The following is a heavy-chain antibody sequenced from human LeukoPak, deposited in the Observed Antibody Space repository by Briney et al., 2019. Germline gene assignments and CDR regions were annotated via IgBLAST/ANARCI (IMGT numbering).Heavy chain of an antibody. D-gene: IGHD1-14*01. Sequence: SETLSLTCTVSGVSISSSNSYWGWIRQPPGKGLEWIGSIYYSGNTYYNASLKSQVSISIDTSKNQFSLRLTSVTAADTAVYYCARNRYYYYMDVWGKGTTVTISS. J-gene: IGHJ6*03. CDR2: IYYSGNT. CDR3: ARNRYYYYMDV. V-gene: IGHV4-39*01. CDR1: GVSISSSNSY.